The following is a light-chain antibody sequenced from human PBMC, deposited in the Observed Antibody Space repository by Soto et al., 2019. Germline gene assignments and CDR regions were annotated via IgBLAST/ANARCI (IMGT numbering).Light chain of an antibody. CDR1: QSVSSN. CDR2: GAS. CDR3: QQYHIWPPWT. Sequence: EIVMTQSPATLSVSPGERATLSCRASQSVSSNLAWYQKTPGQAPRLLIYGASTRATGIPARFSGSGSATEFTLTISSLQSGDFAVYYCQQYHIWPPWTFGQGTKVDI. J-gene: IGKJ1*01. V-gene: IGKV3-15*01.